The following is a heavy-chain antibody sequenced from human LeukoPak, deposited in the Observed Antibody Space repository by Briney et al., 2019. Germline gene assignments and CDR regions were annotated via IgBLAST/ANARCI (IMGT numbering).Heavy chain of an antibody. CDR1: GFTFSTYV. Sequence: GGSLRLSCSVSGFTFSTYVMHWVRQAPGKGLEYVSAISSNGDNTYYADSVKGRFTISRDNSKNTLYLRMSSLRPDDTAVYFCVRGTGYWGQGTLVTVSS. V-gene: IGHV3-64D*06. CDR2: ISSNGDNT. CDR3: VRGTGY. J-gene: IGHJ4*02.